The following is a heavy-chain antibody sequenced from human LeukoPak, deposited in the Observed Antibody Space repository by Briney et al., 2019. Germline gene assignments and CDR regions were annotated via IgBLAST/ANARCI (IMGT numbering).Heavy chain of an antibody. CDR3: ATFSWLLFAFDI. J-gene: IGHJ3*02. CDR2: INAGNGYT. V-gene: IGHV1-3*01. Sequence: AASVKVSCKASGYTFTSYGISWVRQAPGQRLEWMGWINAGNGYTKYSQKFQGRVTITRDTSATTAYMELSSLRSEDTAVYYCATFSWLLFAFDIWGQGTMVTVSS. CDR1: GYTFTSYG. D-gene: IGHD3-3*01.